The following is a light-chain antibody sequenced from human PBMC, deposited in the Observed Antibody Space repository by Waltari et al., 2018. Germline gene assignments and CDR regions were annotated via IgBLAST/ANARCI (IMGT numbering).Light chain of an antibody. J-gene: IGLJ2*01. CDR3: AAWDDSLNCLV. Sequence: QSVLTQPPSASGAPGQTVTIPCSGSRSNIGTTTVHWSQQLPGAAPRLLIYSDNPRPSDVPGRFSGSTSGTSASLAITGLQSEDEAGYFCAAWDDSLNCLVFGGGTKLTVL. CDR2: SDN. CDR1: RSNIGTTT. V-gene: IGLV1-44*01.